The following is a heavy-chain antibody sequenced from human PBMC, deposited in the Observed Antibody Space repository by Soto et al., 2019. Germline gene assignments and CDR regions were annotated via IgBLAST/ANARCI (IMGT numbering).Heavy chain of an antibody. CDR1: NDPTSTHN. Sequence: QVQLQESGPGMVKPSETLSLTCTVSNDPTSTHNWGWIRQTPGKGLEWIGYIYETGSTSYNPSLNSRVTISLDRSTKQLSLKLSSAIAADTAMYHCVRQGIWPLHGLVDVWGRGTTVTVSS. J-gene: IGHJ6*02. CDR2: IYETGST. CDR3: VRQGIWPLHGLVDV. D-gene: IGHD3-10*01. V-gene: IGHV4-59*08.